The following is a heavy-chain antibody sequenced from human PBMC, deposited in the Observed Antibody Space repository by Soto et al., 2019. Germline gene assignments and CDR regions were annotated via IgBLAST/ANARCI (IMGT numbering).Heavy chain of an antibody. CDR3: ARDDRRAAAGTEYSYYGLDV. V-gene: IGHV3-30-3*01. Sequence: PGGSLRLSCAASGFTFSSYAMHWVRQAPGKGLEWVAVISYDGSNKYYADSVKGRFTISRDNSKNTLYLQMNSLRAEDTAVYYCARDDRRAAAGTEYSYYGLDVWGQGTTVTVSS. CDR1: GFTFSSYA. CDR2: ISYDGSNK. D-gene: IGHD6-25*01. J-gene: IGHJ6*02.